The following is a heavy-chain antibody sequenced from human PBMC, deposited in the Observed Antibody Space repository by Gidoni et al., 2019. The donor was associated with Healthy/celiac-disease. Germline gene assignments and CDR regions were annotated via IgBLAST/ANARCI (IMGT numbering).Heavy chain of an antibody. Sequence: QVQLLQSGAEVKKPGASVKVSCKASGYTFTSYYMHWVRQAPGQGLEWMGIINPSGGSTSYAQKFQGRVTMTRDTSTSTVYMELSSLRSEDTAVYYCARDRRGYYDSSGSDAFDIWGQGTMVTVSS. V-gene: IGHV1-46*03. CDR2: INPSGGST. J-gene: IGHJ3*02. D-gene: IGHD3-22*01. CDR3: ARDRRGYYDSSGSDAFDI. CDR1: GYTFTSYY.